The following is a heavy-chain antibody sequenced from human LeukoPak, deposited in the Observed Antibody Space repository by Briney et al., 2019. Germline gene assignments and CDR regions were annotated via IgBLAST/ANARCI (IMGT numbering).Heavy chain of an antibody. CDR3: ARVSWRYYMDV. Sequence: SETLSLTCTVSGGSISSYYWSWIRQPPGKGLEWIGYIYYSGSTNYNPSLKSRVTISVDTSKNQFSLKLSSVTAADTAVYYCARVSWRYYMDVWGKGTTVTISS. J-gene: IGHJ6*03. D-gene: IGHD3-3*01. CDR2: IYYSGST. V-gene: IGHV4-59*01. CDR1: GGSISSYY.